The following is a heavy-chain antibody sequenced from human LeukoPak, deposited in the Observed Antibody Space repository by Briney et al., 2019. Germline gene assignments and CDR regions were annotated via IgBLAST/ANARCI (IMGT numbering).Heavy chain of an antibody. J-gene: IGHJ5*02. CDR3: ARAGEMATMGDAYNWFDP. D-gene: IGHD5-24*01. V-gene: IGHV4-4*07. CDR1: GGSISSYY. CDR2: IYTSGST. Sequence: SETLSLTCTVSGGSISSYYWNWIRQPAGKGLEWIGRIYTSGSTNYNPSLKSRVTMSVDTSKNQFSLKLSSVTAADTAVYYCARAGEMATMGDAYNWFDPWGQGTLVTVSS.